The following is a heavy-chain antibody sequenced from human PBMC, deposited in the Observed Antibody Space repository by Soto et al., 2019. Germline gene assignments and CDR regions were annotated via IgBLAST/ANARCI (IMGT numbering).Heavy chain of an antibody. CDR3: ASPKIAFYNWFDP. CDR1: GGSISSSSYY. J-gene: IGHJ5*02. V-gene: IGHV4-39*01. D-gene: IGHD3-3*02. CDR2: IYYSGST. Sequence: QVQLQESGPGLVKPSEILSLTCTVSGGSISSSSYYWGWIRQPPGKGLEWIGSIYYSGSTYYNPSLKSRVTISVDTSKNQFSLKLSSVTAADTAVYYCASPKIAFYNWFDPWGQGTLVTVSS.